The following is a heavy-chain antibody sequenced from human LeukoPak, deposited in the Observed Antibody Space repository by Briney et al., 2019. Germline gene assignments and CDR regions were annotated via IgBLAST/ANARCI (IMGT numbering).Heavy chain of an antibody. V-gene: IGHV1-18*01. J-gene: IGHJ3*02. CDR1: GYTFTSYG. CDR3: ARESSSVVVVAATGYDAFDI. D-gene: IGHD2-15*01. Sequence: ASVKVSCKASGYTFTSYGISWVRQAPGQGLEWMGWISAKKGNTDYAQKLQGRVTMTTDTSTSTAYMELRSLRSDDTAVYYCARESSSVVVVAATGYDAFDIWGQGTIVTVSS. CDR2: ISAKKGNT.